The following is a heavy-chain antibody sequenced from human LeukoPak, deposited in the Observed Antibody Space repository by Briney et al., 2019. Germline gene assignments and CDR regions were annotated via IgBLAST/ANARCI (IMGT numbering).Heavy chain of an antibody. J-gene: IGHJ6*02. CDR2: INPNSGGT. V-gene: IGHV1-2*02. CDR3: ARTDIVVVPAASYYYYGMDV. CDR1: GYTFTGYY. Sequence: ASVTVSFKASGYTFTGYYMHWVRQAPGQGLEWMGWINPNSGGTNYAQKFQGRVTMTRDTSISTAYMELSRLRSDDTAVYYCARTDIVVVPAASYYYYGMDVWGQGTTVTVSS. D-gene: IGHD2-2*01.